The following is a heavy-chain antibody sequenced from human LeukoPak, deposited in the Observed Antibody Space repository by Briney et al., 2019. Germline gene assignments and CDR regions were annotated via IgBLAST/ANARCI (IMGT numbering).Heavy chain of an antibody. J-gene: IGHJ3*02. V-gene: IGHV3-74*01. CDR2: INTDGSTT. CDR1: GFTFSNYW. Sequence: GGSLRLSCAASGFTFSNYWMHWVRQAPGKGLVWVSRINTDGSTTTYADSVKGRFTISRDNAKNTLYLQMNSLRTEDTALYYCAIPLSTIDAFDIWGQGTMVTVSS. CDR3: AIPLSTIDAFDI.